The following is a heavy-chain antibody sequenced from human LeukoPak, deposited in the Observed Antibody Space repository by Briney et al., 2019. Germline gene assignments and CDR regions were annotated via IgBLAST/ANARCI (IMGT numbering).Heavy chain of an antibody. D-gene: IGHD2-2*01. CDR1: GGSISSYY. CDR2: IYYSGST. V-gene: IGHV4-59*08. J-gene: IGHJ6*03. CDR3: ARGVVVVPAAISYYYMDV. Sequence: SETLSLTCTVSGGSISSYYWSWIRQPPGKGLEWIGYIYYSGSTYYNPSLKSRVTISVDTSKNQFSLKLSSVTAADTAVYYCARGVVVVPAAISYYYMDVWGKGTTVTASS.